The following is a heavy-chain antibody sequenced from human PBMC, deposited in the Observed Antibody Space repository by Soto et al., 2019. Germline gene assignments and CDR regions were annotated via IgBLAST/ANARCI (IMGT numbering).Heavy chain of an antibody. V-gene: IGHV3-15*01. J-gene: IGHJ4*02. CDR2: IKSKTDGGTT. Sequence: GVLRLSCGAPGSTFSNAGMSWVRQAPGKGLEWVGRIKSKTDGGTTDYAAPVKGRFTISRDDSKNTLYLQMNSLKTEDTAVSYCNTDPLVGATHWGQGTLVTVSS. CDR1: GSTFSNAG. CDR3: NTDPLVGATH. D-gene: IGHD1-26*01.